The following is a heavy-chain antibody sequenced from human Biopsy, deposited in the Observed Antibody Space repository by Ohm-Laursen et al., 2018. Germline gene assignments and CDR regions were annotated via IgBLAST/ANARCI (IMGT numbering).Heavy chain of an antibody. V-gene: IGHV4-59*11. CDR1: GGSFTGHY. J-gene: IGHJ4*02. D-gene: IGHD4-23*01. CDR2: ISCTGYT. Sequence: SETLSLTWAVSGGSFTGHYWSWIRQPPGKGLEWIGHISCTGYTSYNASLKSRVTISVDTSGNHFSLRLSSLTAADTAVYYCARGSNDFGGLYFPRWGQGTLLTVSS. CDR3: ARGSNDFGGLYFPR.